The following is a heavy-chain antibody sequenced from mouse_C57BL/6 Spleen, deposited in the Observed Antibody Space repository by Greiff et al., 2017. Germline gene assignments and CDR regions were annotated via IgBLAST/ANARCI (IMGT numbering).Heavy chain of an antibody. CDR3: ARKGDGYYWFAY. D-gene: IGHD2-3*01. Sequence: EVQGVESGGGLVKPGGSLKLSCAASGFTFSSYAMSWVRQTPEKRLEWVATISDGGSYTYYPDNVKGRFTISRDNAKNNLYLQMSHLKSEDTAMYYCARKGDGYYWFAYWGQGTLVTVSA. J-gene: IGHJ3*01. CDR2: ISDGGSYT. CDR1: GFTFSSYA. V-gene: IGHV5-4*01.